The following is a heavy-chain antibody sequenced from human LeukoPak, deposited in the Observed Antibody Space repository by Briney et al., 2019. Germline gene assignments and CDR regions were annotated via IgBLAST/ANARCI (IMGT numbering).Heavy chain of an antibody. V-gene: IGHV4-59*01. CDR1: DSPISGYF. CDR2: IFCGEST. D-gene: IGHD4-17*01. J-gene: IGHJ4*02. CDR3: ARGSVTPDAGY. Sequence: SETLSLTCSVSDSPISGYFWTWIRQPPGKGLEWIGYIFCGESTDYNPSLKSRVTISVDTSKSQVFLQLTSVTAADTAVYYCARGSVTPDAGYWGPGTLVTVSS.